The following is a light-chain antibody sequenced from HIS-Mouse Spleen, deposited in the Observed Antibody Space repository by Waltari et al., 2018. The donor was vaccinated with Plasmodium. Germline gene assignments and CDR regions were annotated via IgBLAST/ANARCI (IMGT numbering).Light chain of an antibody. CDR3: QQYNNWSFT. Sequence: EIVMTQSPATLSVSPGERATLSCRASQSVSSNLAWYQQKPGHAPRLLIYGASTRSTGIPARFSGSGSWTEFTLTISSLQSEDFSVYYCQQYNNWSFTFGPGTKVDIK. CDR2: GAS. CDR1: QSVSSN. J-gene: IGKJ3*01. V-gene: IGKV3-15*01.